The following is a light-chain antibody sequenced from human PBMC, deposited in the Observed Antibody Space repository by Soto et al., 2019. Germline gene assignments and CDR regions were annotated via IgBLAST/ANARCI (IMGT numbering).Light chain of an antibody. V-gene: IGKV3-15*01. J-gene: IGKJ3*01. Sequence: EIVMTQSPATLSVSPGERATLSCRASQSITSNLAWYQQKPGQAPRLLLYGASTRATGVPARFSGSGSGTEFTLTISSLQSEDLAIYYCQEFHNWPLLTFGPGTKVEIK. CDR1: QSITSN. CDR3: QEFHNWPLLT. CDR2: GAS.